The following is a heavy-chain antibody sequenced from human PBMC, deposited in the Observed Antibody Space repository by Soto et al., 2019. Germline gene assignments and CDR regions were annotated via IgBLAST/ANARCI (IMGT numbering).Heavy chain of an antibody. J-gene: IGHJ6*03. CDR2: INYSGST. V-gene: IGHV4-39*01. Sequence: QLQLQESGPGLVKPSETLSLTCTVSGGSISSSTSYWGWIRQPPGKGLEWIGSINYSGSTYYSPSLKSRVTISADTSKIQFSLKLSSVTAADTAVYYCARPVNYYYYYIDVWGKGTMVTVSS. CDR3: ARPVNYYYYYIDV. CDR1: GGSISSSTSY.